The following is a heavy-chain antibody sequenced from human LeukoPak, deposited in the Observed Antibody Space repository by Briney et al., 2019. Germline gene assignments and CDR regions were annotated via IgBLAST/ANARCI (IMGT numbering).Heavy chain of an antibody. CDR2: ISGSGVST. V-gene: IGHV3-23*01. D-gene: IGHD6-13*01. J-gene: IGHJ4*02. CDR1: GFTLSSYA. Sequence: PRGSLRLSCAASGFTLSSYAMSWVRQAPGKGLEGVSAISGSGVSTYYADSVKGRFTISRDNSKNTLYLQMNSLRAEDTAVYYCAKETSSSWYLLLVDYRGQGTLVTVSS. CDR3: AKETSSSWYLLLVDY.